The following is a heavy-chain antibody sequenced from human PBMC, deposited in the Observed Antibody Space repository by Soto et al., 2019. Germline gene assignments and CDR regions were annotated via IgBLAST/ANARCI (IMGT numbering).Heavy chain of an antibody. Sequence: GASVKVSCKASGYTFTSYAMHWVRQAPGQRLEWMGWINAGNGNTKYSQKFQGRVTITRDTSASTAYMELSSLRSEDTAVYYCARSQRGRTPLLASIVTNDAFDIWGQGTMVTVSS. V-gene: IGHV1-3*01. CDR3: ARSQRGRTPLLASIVTNDAFDI. D-gene: IGHD1-26*01. J-gene: IGHJ3*02. CDR1: GYTFTSYA. CDR2: INAGNGNT.